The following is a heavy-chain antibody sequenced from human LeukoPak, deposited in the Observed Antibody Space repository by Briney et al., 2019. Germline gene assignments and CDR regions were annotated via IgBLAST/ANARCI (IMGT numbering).Heavy chain of an antibody. V-gene: IGHV4-4*02. D-gene: IGHD7-27*01. Sequence: PSQTLSLTCAVSGGSISSSNWWNWVRQPPGKGLEFIGEIFHSGSANYNPSLKSRVTLSVDKSKNQFSLRLSSVTAADTAVYYCATTFNWAFDDWGQGTLVTVSS. CDR3: ATTFNWAFDD. J-gene: IGHJ4*02. CDR1: GGSISSSNW. CDR2: IFHSGSA.